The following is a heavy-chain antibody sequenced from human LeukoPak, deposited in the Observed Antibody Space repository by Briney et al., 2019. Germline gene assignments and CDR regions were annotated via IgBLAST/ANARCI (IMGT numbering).Heavy chain of an antibody. CDR1: GGSISSYY. Sequence: SETLSLTCTVSGGSISSYYWSWIRQPPGKGLEWIGYIYYSGSTNYNPSLTSRVTISVDTSKNQFSLKLSSVTAADTAVYYCAGSVSWEDYFDYWGQGTLVTVSS. J-gene: IGHJ4*02. D-gene: IGHD6-13*01. V-gene: IGHV4-59*01. CDR2: IYYSGST. CDR3: AGSVSWEDYFDY.